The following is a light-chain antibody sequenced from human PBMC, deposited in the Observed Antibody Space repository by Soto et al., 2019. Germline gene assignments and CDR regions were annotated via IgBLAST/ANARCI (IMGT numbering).Light chain of an antibody. CDR1: QSVSSY. CDR2: DAS. CDR3: QQRSNWPSIT. J-gene: IGKJ5*01. V-gene: IGKV3-11*01. Sequence: EIVLTQSPATLSLSPGERATLSCRASQSVSSYLAWYQQKPGQAPRLLIYDASNRATGIPARFSGSGSGTDFTLTISSLEPDDFAVYYWQQRSNWPSITFGQGTRLEIK.